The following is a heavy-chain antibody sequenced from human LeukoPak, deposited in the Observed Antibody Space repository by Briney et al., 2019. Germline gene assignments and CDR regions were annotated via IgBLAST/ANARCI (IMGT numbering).Heavy chain of an antibody. V-gene: IGHV3-23*01. D-gene: IGHD1-26*01. J-gene: IGHJ4*02. CDR2: VSGSGAIA. CDR1: GFIFRSYA. CDR3: AKDRSIGTYYTFDS. Sequence: GGSLRLSCAASGFIFRSYAMSWVRQAPGKGLEWVSTVSGSGAIAYYTDSDKGRFTISRDNSKNTLYLQMSSLTAKDTAVYYCAKDRSIGTYYTFDSWGQGTLVTVSS.